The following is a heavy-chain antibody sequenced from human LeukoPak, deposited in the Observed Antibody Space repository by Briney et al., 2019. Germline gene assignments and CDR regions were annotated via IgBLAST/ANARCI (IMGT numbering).Heavy chain of an antibody. Sequence: GGSLRLSCAASGFTFSSYSMNWVRQAPGKGLEWVSFISSSSSYIYYADSVKGRFTISRDNAKNSLYLQMNSLRAEDTAVYYCAREDYGDTNQYYFDYWGQGTLVTVSS. CDR3: AREDYGDTNQYYFDY. CDR2: ISSSSSYI. J-gene: IGHJ4*02. D-gene: IGHD4-17*01. V-gene: IGHV3-21*01. CDR1: GFTFSSYS.